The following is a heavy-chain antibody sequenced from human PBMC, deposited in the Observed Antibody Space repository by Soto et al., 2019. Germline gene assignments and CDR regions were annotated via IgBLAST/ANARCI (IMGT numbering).Heavy chain of an antibody. Sequence: EVQLVESGGGLVQPGGSLRLSCAASGFTVSSNYMSWVRQAPGKGLEWVSVIYSGGSTYYADSVKGRFTISRHNSKNTLELQMNRLRAEDTAVYYCAREVGHGWFDPWGQGTLVTVSS. J-gene: IGHJ5*02. CDR1: GFTVSSNY. CDR3: AREVGHGWFDP. V-gene: IGHV3-53*04. CDR2: IYSGGST.